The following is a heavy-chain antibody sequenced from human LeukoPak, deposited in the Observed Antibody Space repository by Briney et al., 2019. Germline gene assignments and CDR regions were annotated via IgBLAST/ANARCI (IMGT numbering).Heavy chain of an antibody. V-gene: IGHV4-34*01. Sequence: SETLSLTCAVYGGSFSGYYWSWIRQPPGKGLEWIGEINHSGSTNYNPSLKSRITISVDTSKNQFSLRLSSVTAADTAVYYCARGAAGYSYGWGQGTLVTVSS. D-gene: IGHD5-18*01. CDR3: ARGAAGYSYG. J-gene: IGHJ4*02. CDR1: GGSFSGYY. CDR2: INHSGST.